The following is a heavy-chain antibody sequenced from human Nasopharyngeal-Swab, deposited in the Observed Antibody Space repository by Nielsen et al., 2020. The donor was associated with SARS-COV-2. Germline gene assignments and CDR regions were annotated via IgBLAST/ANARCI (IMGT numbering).Heavy chain of an antibody. CDR3: ARGPLGYCTGSVCYGLDY. J-gene: IGHJ4*02. D-gene: IGHD2-8*02. V-gene: IGHV4-34*01. Sequence: SEILSPTCAVYGGSFSGYYWSRIRQPPGKGLEWIGEINHSGSTNYNPSLKSRVTLSVDTSKNQFSLKLSSVTAAATAVYYCARGPLGYCTGSVCYGLDYWGQGTLVTVSS. CDR1: GGSFSGYY. CDR2: INHSGST.